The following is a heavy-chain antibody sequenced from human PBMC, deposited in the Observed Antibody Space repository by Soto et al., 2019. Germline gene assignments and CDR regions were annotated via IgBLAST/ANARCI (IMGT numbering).Heavy chain of an antibody. J-gene: IGHJ4*02. Sequence: EVQLLESGGGLVQTGGSLRLSCAASGFTFNNYAMNWVRQAPGKGREWVSSISGSGGSTYYADSVKGRFTISRDNSKNTLYLQMNSLRAEDTAVYYCAKGALGSSSWYDFDYWGQGTLVTVSS. D-gene: IGHD6-13*01. CDR1: GFTFNNYA. CDR2: ISGSGGST. V-gene: IGHV3-23*01. CDR3: AKGALGSSSWYDFDY.